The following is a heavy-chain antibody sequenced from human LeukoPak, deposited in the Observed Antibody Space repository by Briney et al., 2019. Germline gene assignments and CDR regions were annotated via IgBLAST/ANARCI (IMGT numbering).Heavy chain of an antibody. Sequence: SETLSLACTVSGDSISSGDYYWSWIRQPPGKGLEWIGYIYYSGNTYYNPSLRSRLTISLDTSNNQFSLKLSSVTAADTAVYYCATYTEDYSGPAFAPWGQGTLVIVSS. V-gene: IGHV4-30-4*08. CDR1: GDSISSGDYY. J-gene: IGHJ5*02. CDR3: ATYTEDYSGPAFAP. CDR2: IYYSGNT. D-gene: IGHD3-16*01.